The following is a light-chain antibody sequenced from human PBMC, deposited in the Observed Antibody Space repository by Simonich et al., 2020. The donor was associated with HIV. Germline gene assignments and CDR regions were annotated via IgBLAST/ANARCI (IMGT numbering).Light chain of an antibody. J-gene: IGKJ2*02. CDR3: QQYHSYSRT. V-gene: IGKV1-5*03. Sequence: DIPMTQSPSTLSASVGERVTSTCRASQSISTWLAWYQQKPGKAPKLLIYKASSLEGGVPSRFSGSGSGTEFTLTINSLQPDDFAAYYCQQYHSYSRTFGQGTKLEIK. CDR1: QSISTW. CDR2: KAS.